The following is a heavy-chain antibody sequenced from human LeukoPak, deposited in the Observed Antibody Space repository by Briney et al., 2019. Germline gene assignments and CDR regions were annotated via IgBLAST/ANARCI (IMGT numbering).Heavy chain of an antibody. D-gene: IGHD4-11*01. V-gene: IGHV4-4*02. J-gene: IGHJ4*02. CDR3: AKDLGSNPGY. CDR1: GESITSDNW. CDR2: IHHSAGT. Sequence: PSGTLSLTCALSGESITSDNWWSWVRQAPGKGLEWIGEIHHSAGTNYNPSLRSRVTMSIDSSQDQFYLHLQSVTAADTGMYFCAKDLGSNPGYWGQGSQVTVSS.